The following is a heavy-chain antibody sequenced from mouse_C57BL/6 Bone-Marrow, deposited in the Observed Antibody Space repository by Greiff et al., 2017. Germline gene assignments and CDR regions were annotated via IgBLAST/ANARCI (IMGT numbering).Heavy chain of an antibody. J-gene: IGHJ4*01. CDR3: ARPLYYYYARDY. CDR2: ISSGGRYT. Sequence: EVQLVESGGDLVKPGGSLKLSCAASGFTFSSYGMSWVRTTPDTTLEWGATISSGGRYTSYPDSVKGRFPISRDNAKITLYLQMSSLKSDDTAMYDCARPLYYYYARDYWGQRTSATGSS. D-gene: IGHD1-1*01. CDR1: GFTFSSYG. V-gene: IGHV5-6*01.